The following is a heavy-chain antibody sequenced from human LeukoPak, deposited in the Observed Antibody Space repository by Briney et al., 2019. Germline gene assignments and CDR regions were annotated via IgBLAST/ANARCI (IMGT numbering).Heavy chain of an antibody. V-gene: IGHV3-30*14. D-gene: IGHD6-19*01. CDR3: ARAVRSGWYSAGFDY. CDR2: ISYDGSNK. CDR1: GFTFSSYA. Sequence: PGGSLRLSCAASGFTFSSYAMHWVRQAPGKGLEWVAVISYDGSNKYYADSVKGRFTISRDNSKNTLYLQMSSLRAEDTAVYYCARAVRSGWYSAGFDYWGQGTLVTVSS. J-gene: IGHJ4*02.